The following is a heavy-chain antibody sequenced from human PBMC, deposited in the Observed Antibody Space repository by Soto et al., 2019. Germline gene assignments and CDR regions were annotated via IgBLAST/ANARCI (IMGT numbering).Heavy chain of an antibody. J-gene: IGHJ4*02. CDR3: ARQYPSSSRHFDH. CDR1: GFTFRTYN. Sequence: PVGSLRLSCAASGFTFRTYNMIWVRQAPGKGLEWVSSISAGSSNIYYAPSVKGRFTISRDNAKNLLYLQINSLRAEDTAVYYCARQYPSSSRHFDHWGQGTLVTVSS. V-gene: IGHV3-21*01. CDR2: ISAGSSNI. D-gene: IGHD6-6*01.